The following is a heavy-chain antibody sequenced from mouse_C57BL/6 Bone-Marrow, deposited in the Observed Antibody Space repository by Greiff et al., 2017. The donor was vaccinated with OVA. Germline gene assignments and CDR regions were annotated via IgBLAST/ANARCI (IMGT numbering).Heavy chain of an antibody. CDR1: GFSLTSYG. J-gene: IGHJ1*03. V-gene: IGHV2-2*01. Sequence: TVSGFSLTSYGVHWVRQSPGKGLEWLGVIWSGGSTDYNAAFISRLSISKDNSKSQVFFKMNSLQADDTAIYYCARVYYGSSYWYFDVWGTGTTVTVSS. CDR3: ARVYYGSSYWYFDV. CDR2: IWSGGST. D-gene: IGHD1-1*01.